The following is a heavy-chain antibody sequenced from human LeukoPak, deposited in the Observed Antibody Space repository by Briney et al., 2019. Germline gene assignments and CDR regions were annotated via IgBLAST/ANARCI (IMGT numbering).Heavy chain of an antibody. J-gene: IGHJ4*02. CDR1: GYTFTSYY. CDR3: ARGYYDSSGYYMWDY. Sequence: ASVKVSCKASGYTFTSYYMHWVRQAPGQGLEWMGWINPNSGGTNYAQKFQGRVTMTRDTSISTAYMELSRLRSDDTAVYYCARGYYDSSGYYMWDYWGQGTLVTVSS. V-gene: IGHV1-2*02. CDR2: INPNSGGT. D-gene: IGHD3-22*01.